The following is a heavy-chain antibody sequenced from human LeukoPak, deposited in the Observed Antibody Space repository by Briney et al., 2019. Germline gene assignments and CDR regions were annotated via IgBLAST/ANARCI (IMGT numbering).Heavy chain of an antibody. D-gene: IGHD5-18*01. CDR3: VREARGYHYTYFDY. Sequence: GGSLRLSCTPSGFTLGSRHMHCARQSPGQGLEWVAAVSSGFHAFFADSVQGRFTVSREDARNSLYLQMNSLRAGDTAVYYCVREARGYHYTYFDYWGQGTLVTVSS. CDR2: VSSGFHA. CDR1: GFTLGSRH. J-gene: IGHJ4*02. V-gene: IGHV3-13*01.